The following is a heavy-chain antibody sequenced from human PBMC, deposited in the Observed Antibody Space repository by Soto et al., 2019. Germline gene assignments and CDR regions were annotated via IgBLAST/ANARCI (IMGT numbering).Heavy chain of an antibody. J-gene: IGHJ4*02. CDR2: IRSKANSYAT. CDR3: TRTGSANVY. V-gene: IGHV3-73*01. CDR1: GFTFSGSA. D-gene: IGHD3-10*01. Sequence: GSLRLSCAASGFTFSGSAMHWVRQASGKGLEWVGRIRSKANSYATAYAASVKGRFTISRDDSKNTAYLQMNSLKTEDTAVYYCTRTGSANVYWGQGTLVTVSS.